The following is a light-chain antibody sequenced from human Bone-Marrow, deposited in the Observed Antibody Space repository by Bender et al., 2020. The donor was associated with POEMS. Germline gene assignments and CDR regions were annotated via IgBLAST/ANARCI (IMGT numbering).Light chain of an antibody. CDR2: NDN. CDR1: ALSKRY. CDR3: QSLDSSDTYAV. J-gene: IGLJ3*02. V-gene: IGLV3-25*03. Sequence: SSELTQPPSVSVSPGQTARPTCSGDALSKRYTYWYQQKPGQAPVLIIFNDNERPSGIPERFSGSSSGPTATLTISGVQPEDASDYYCQSLDSSDTYAVFGGGTKLSVL.